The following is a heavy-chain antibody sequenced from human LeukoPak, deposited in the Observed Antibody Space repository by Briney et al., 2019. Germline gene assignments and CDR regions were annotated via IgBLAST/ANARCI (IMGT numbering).Heavy chain of an antibody. CDR1: GGTFSSYA. J-gene: IGHJ4*02. Sequence: GASVKVSCKASGGTFSSYAINWVRQAPGQGLEWMGGIIPIFGTANYAQKFQGRVTITADESTSTAYMELSSLRFEDTAVYYCARDRYDSSGYYVDYWGQGTLVTVSS. CDR3: ARDRYDSSGYYVDY. V-gene: IGHV1-69*13. CDR2: IIPIFGTA. D-gene: IGHD3-22*01.